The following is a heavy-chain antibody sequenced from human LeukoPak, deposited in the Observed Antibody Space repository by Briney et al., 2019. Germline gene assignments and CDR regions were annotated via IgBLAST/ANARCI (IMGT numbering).Heavy chain of an antibody. D-gene: IGHD6-13*01. CDR3: ARPPAAGWYYFDY. CDR2: IIPIFGTA. CDR1: GGTFSSYA. Sequence: SVKVSCKASGGTFSSYAISWVRQAPGQGLEWIGGIIPIFGTANYAQKFQGRVTMTRNTSISTAYMELSSLRSEDTAVYYCARPPAAGWYYFDYWGQGTLVTVSS. V-gene: IGHV1-69*05. J-gene: IGHJ4*02.